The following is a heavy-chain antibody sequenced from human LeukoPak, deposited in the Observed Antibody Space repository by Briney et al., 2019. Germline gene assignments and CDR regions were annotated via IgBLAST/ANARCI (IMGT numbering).Heavy chain of an antibody. CDR2: INPNSGGT. V-gene: IGHV1-2*02. CDR1: GYTFTGYY. D-gene: IGHD4-23*01. Sequence: ASVKVSCKASGYTFTGYYMHWVRQAPGQGLEWMGWINPNSGGTTYAQKFQGRVTMTRDTSISTAYMELSRLRSDDTAVYYCARDDGNTGVDYWGQGTLVTVSS. J-gene: IGHJ4*02. CDR3: ARDDGNTGVDY.